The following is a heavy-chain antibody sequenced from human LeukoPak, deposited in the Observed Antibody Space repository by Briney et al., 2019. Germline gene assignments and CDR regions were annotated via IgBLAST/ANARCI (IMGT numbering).Heavy chain of an antibody. CDR2: INHSGST. J-gene: IGHJ4*02. CDR1: GGSFSGYY. D-gene: IGHD3-10*01. V-gene: IGHV4-34*01. Sequence: SETLSLTCAVYGGSFSGYYWSWIRQPPGKGLEWIGEINHSGSTNYNPSLKSRVTISVDTSKNQFSLKLSSVTAADTAVYYCARGGGAIDYWGQGTLVTVSS. CDR3: ARGGGAIDY.